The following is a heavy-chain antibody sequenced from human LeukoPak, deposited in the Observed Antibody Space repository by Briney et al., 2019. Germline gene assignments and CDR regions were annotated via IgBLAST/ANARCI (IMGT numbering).Heavy chain of an antibody. D-gene: IGHD2-15*01. Sequence: GGTLRLSCAASGFTFSSYGMSWVRQAPGKGLEWVSAVSSSGGTTYHADSVKGRFTISRDSSKNTLFLQMNRLRPEDAAVYYCAKAPVTTCRGAFCYPFDYWGLGTLVTVSS. J-gene: IGHJ4*02. CDR3: AKAPVTTCRGAFCYPFDY. CDR1: GFTFSSYG. V-gene: IGHV3-23*01. CDR2: VSSSGGTT.